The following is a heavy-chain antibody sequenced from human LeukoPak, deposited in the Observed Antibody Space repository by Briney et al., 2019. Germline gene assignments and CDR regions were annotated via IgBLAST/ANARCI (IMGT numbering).Heavy chain of an antibody. CDR3: ARVYYDILTGCFDY. Sequence: GGSLRLSCAASGFTFSSYGMSWVRQAPGKGLEWVSAISGSGRSTYHADSVKGRFTISRDNSKNTLYLQMNSLRAEDTAVYYCARVYYDILTGCFDYWGQGTLVTVSS. D-gene: IGHD3-9*01. V-gene: IGHV3-23*01. CDR2: ISGSGRST. CDR1: GFTFSSYG. J-gene: IGHJ4*02.